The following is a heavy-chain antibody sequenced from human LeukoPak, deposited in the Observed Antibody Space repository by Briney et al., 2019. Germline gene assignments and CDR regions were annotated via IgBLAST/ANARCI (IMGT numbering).Heavy chain of an antibody. D-gene: IGHD3-22*01. Sequence: GGSLRLSCAASGFTVSSNYMSWVRQAPGKGLEWVSVIYSGGSTYYADSVKGRFTISRDNSMNTLYLQMNSLRAEDTAVYYCARDYYDSSGYYTFDYWGQGTLVTVSS. V-gene: IGHV3-53*01. J-gene: IGHJ4*02. CDR1: GFTVSSNY. CDR3: ARDYYDSSGYYTFDY. CDR2: IYSGGST.